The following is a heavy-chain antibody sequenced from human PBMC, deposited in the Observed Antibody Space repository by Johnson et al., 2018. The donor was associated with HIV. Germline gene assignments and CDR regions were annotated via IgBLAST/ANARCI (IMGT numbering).Heavy chain of an antibody. J-gene: IGHJ3*02. V-gene: IGHV3-73*01. Sequence: MLLVESGGGLVKPGGSLRLSCAASGFTFSDYYMSWIRQTPGKGLEWVGRIRGRANTYATAYAASLKGSFTISRDDSTNTAYMQMNSLRAEDTAVYYCATFGGGSFHAFDIWGQGTMVTVSS. CDR1: GFTFSDYY. D-gene: IGHD1-26*01. CDR2: IRGRANTYAT. CDR3: ATFGGGSFHAFDI.